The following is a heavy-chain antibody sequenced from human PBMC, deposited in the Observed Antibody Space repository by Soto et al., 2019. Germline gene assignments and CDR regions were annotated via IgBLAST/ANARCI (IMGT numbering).Heavy chain of an antibody. V-gene: IGHV1-46*01. D-gene: IGHD3-22*01. J-gene: IGHJ6*02. CDR2: INPSGGST. CDR1: GYTFTSYY. CDR3: ARRHYYYDSSGPNHYGMDV. Sequence: QVQLVQSGAEVKKPGASVKVSCKASGYTFTSYYMHWVRQAPGQGLEWMGIINPSGGSTSYAQKFGWRVAMTRDRSTGTVYMELSSLRCEDAAVYYCARRHYYYDSSGPNHYGMDVWGHGTTVAVSS.